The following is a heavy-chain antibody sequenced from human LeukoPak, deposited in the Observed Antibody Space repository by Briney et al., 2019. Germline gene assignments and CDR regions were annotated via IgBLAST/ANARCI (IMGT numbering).Heavy chain of an antibody. CDR1: GGSISSSSYY. D-gene: IGHD6-19*01. V-gene: IGHV4-31*03. CDR3: ARVIGYSSGWYYGMDV. CDR2: IYYSGST. Sequence: SETLSLTCTVSGGSISSSSYYWGWIRQPPGKGLEWVGYIYYSGSTYYNPSLKSRVTISVDTSKNQFSLKLSSVTAADTAVYYCARVIGYSSGWYYGMDVWGQGTTVTVSS. J-gene: IGHJ6*02.